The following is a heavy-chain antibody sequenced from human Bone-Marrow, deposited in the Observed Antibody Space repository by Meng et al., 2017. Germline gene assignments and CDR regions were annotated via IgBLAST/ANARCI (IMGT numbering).Heavy chain of an antibody. V-gene: IGHV3-21*01. CDR3: AREPDYYGSGLDY. CDR2: ISSSSSYI. D-gene: IGHD3-10*01. Sequence: GGSLRLSCVASGFTFSSYSMNWVRQAPGKGLEWVSSISSSSSYIYYADSVKGRFTISRDNAKNSLYLQMNSLRAEDTAVYYCAREPDYYGSGLDYWGQGTLVTVSS. J-gene: IGHJ4*02. CDR1: GFTFSSYS.